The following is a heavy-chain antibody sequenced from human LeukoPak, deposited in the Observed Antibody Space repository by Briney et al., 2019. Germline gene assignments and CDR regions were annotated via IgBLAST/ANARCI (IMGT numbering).Heavy chain of an antibody. D-gene: IGHD5-24*01. CDR1: GFTFSSYA. CDR3: AKDHLEMATKFLVADR. CDR2: ISGSGGST. V-gene: IGHV3-23*01. Sequence: GGSLRLSCAASGFTFSSYAMSWVRQAPGKGLEWVSAISGSGGSTYYADSVKGRFTISRDNSVNTLYLQMNSLRDEEPAVYYCAKDHLEMATKFLVADRWGQGTLVTVSS. J-gene: IGHJ4*02.